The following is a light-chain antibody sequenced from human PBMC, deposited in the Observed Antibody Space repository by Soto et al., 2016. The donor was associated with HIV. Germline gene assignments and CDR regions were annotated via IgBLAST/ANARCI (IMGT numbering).Light chain of an antibody. CDR3: QQANRT. Sequence: DIQMTQSPSSLSASVGDRVTITCRASQSIGRFLNWYQQISGKAPNLLIYDASTLQSGVPSRFSGSGSGTDFTLTISSLQPEDFATYYCQQANRTFGGGTKVEIK. V-gene: IGKV1-39*01. CDR1: QSIGRF. J-gene: IGKJ4*01. CDR2: DAS.